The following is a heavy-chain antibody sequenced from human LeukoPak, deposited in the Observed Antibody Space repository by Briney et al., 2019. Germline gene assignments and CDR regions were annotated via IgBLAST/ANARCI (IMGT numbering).Heavy chain of an antibody. V-gene: IGHV4-59*08. D-gene: IGHD3-22*01. Sequence: SETLSLTCTVSGGSISSHYWSWVRQPPGKGLEWIGYIYYSGSTNYNPSLKSRVTISVDTSKNQFSLKLSSVTAADTAVYYCARSLVVITSRALDYWGQGTLVTVSS. CDR2: IYYSGST. CDR3: ARSLVVITSRALDY. CDR1: GGSISSHY. J-gene: IGHJ4*02.